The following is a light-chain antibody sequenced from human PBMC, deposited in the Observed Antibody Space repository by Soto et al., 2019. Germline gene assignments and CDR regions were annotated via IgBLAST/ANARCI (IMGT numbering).Light chain of an antibody. CDR1: QSVSGTF. CDR3: QQYGNSPYT. Sequence: EIVLTQSPGTLSLSPGERATLSCRASQSVSGTFLAWYQQKPGQAPRLLIHGASRRATGIPDRFSGSGSGTVFTLTISRLEPEDFARHYCQQYGNSPYTFGQGTNLEIK. J-gene: IGKJ2*01. V-gene: IGKV3-20*01. CDR2: GAS.